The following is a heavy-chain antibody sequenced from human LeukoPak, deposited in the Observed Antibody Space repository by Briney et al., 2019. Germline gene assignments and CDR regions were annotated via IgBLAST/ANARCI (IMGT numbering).Heavy chain of an antibody. Sequence: SETLSLTCTVSGGSISSGDYYWSWIRQPPGKGLEWIGYIYYSGSTYYNPSLKSRVTISVDTSKNQFSLKLSSVIAADTAVYYCARCPITMVRGVIITRAFDIWGQGTMVTVSS. CDR3: ARCPITMVRGVIITRAFDI. V-gene: IGHV4-30-4*01. CDR1: GGSISSGDYY. D-gene: IGHD3-10*01. J-gene: IGHJ3*02. CDR2: IYYSGST.